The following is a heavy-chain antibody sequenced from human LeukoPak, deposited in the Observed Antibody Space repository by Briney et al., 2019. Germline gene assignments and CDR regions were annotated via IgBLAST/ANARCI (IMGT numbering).Heavy chain of an antibody. J-gene: IGHJ4*02. D-gene: IGHD6-19*01. CDR2: ISGGSSFT. V-gene: IGHV3-21*01. CDR1: GFTFSSFS. CDR3: ARDLGYSSGPNY. Sequence: TGGSLRLSCAASGFTFSSFSMNWVRQAPGKGLEWVSYISGGSSFTYYVDSVKGRFTISRDNAKNSLYLQMNSLRAEDTAVYYCARDLGYSSGPNYWGQGTRVTVSS.